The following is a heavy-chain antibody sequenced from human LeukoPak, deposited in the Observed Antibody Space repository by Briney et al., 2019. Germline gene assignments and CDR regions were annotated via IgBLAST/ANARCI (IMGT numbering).Heavy chain of an antibody. J-gene: IGHJ4*02. Sequence: ASVKVSCKASGYTFTSFGISWVRQAPGQGLEWMGWMNPNSGNTGYAQKFQGRVTITRNTSISTAYMELSSLRSEDTAVYYCTRHSRGDGYNSDYWGQGTLVTVSS. V-gene: IGHV1-8*03. CDR1: GYTFTSFG. D-gene: IGHD5-24*01. CDR3: TRHSRGDGYNSDY. CDR2: MNPNSGNT.